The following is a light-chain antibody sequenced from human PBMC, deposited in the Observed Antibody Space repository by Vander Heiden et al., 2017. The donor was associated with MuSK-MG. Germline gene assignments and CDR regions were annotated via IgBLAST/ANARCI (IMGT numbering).Light chain of an antibody. CDR2: EVS. J-gene: IGLJ1*01. Sequence: QSALTQPASVSGSPGPSLTLSCTGTSRDVGGYNYVSWYKQHPGKAPKLMIYEVSNRPSGVSNRFSGSKSGNTASLTISGLQAEDEADYYCSSYTSSSTPYVFGTGTKVTVL. CDR1: SRDVGGYNY. CDR3: SSYTSSSTPYV. V-gene: IGLV2-14*01.